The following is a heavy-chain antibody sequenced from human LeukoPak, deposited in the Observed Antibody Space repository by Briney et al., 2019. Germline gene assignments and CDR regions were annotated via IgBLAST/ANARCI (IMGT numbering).Heavy chain of an antibody. D-gene: IGHD2-2*01. Sequence: GGSLRLSCAAPGFIFSSYSMNWVRQAPGKGLEWVSYISSSGSTIYYADSVKGRFTISRDNAKNSLYLQMNSLRAEDTAVYYCAVLTYQLLDYYFDYGGQGTLVTVSA. CDR2: ISSSGSTI. CDR1: GFIFSSYS. V-gene: IGHV3-48*01. J-gene: IGHJ4*02. CDR3: AVLTYQLLDYYFDY.